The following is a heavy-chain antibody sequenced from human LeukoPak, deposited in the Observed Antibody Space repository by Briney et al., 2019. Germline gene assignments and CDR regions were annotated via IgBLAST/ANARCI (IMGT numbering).Heavy chain of an antibody. CDR3: AKERKLVVAATGPPGY. D-gene: IGHD2-15*01. Sequence: GGSLRLSCAASRFTFSRNGMHWVRQAPGKGLEWVAVISYDGSNEYYADSVKGRFTISRDNSKNTLYLQMNSLRAEDTAVYYCAKERKLVVAATGPPGYWGQGTLVPVSS. J-gene: IGHJ4*02. CDR2: ISYDGSNE. V-gene: IGHV3-30*18. CDR1: RFTFSRNG.